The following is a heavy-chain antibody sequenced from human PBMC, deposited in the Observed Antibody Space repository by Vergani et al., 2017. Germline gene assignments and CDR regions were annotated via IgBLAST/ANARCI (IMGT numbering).Heavy chain of an antibody. CDR3: ARDYGSGSYD. Sequence: QVQLQESGPGLVTPSQTLSLTCTVSGGSISSGSYYWSWIRQPAGKGLEWIGRIYTSGSTNYNPSLKSRVTISVDTSKNQFSLKLSSVTAADTAVYYCARDYGSGSYDWGQGTLVTVSS. D-gene: IGHD3-10*01. CDR2: IYTSGST. V-gene: IGHV4-61*02. CDR1: GGSISSGSYY. J-gene: IGHJ4*02.